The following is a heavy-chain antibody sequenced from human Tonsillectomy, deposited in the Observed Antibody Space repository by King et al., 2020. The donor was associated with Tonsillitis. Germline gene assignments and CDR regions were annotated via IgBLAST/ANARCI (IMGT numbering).Heavy chain of an antibody. J-gene: IGHJ4*02. V-gene: IGHV4-59*01. D-gene: IGHD3-10*01. CDR2: IYYSGST. CDR3: ARGRGISPWRGSGISYFNY. CDR1: GGSFNSYY. Sequence: LQLQESGPGLVKPSETLSLTCTVSGGSFNSYYWSWIRQPPGKGLEWIGYIYYSGSTNYNPSLKSRVTISVDTSKNQFSLKLSSVTAADTAVYYCARGRGISPWRGSGISYFNYWGQGTLVTVSS.